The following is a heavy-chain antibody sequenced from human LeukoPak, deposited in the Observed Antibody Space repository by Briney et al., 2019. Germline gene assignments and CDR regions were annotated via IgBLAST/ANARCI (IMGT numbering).Heavy chain of an antibody. CDR2: IYPGDSDT. CDR3: ARRGYYGSGSYTIFDY. Sequence: GGSLQISCKGSGYSFTSYWIGWVRRLPGKGLVWMGIIYPGDSDTRYSASFQGQVTISADKSISTAYLQWSSLKASDTAMYYCARRGYYGSGSYTIFDYWGQGTLVTVSS. CDR1: GYSFTSYW. V-gene: IGHV5-51*01. J-gene: IGHJ4*02. D-gene: IGHD3-10*01.